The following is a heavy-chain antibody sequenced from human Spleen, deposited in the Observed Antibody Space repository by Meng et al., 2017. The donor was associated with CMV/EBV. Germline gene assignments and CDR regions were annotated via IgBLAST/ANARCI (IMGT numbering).Heavy chain of an antibody. CDR2: LSYGGSI. CDR3: AKIFPSDYYKYSMDV. D-gene: IGHD3-3*01. CDR1: GAAITSSSYF. Sequence: SETLSLTCIVSGAAITSSSYFWDWIRQSAGKGLEWIGSLSYGGSIYYNSSPKSRVTISVDMTKNQFTLRLTSVTAADTAVYCCAKIFPSDYYKYSMDVWGQGTTVTVSS. J-gene: IGHJ6*02. V-gene: IGHV4-39*06.